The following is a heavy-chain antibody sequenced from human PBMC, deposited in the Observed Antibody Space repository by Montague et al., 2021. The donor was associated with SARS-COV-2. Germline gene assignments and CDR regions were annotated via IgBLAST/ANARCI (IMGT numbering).Heavy chain of an antibody. CDR2: IYYSGST. CDR3: ARFPTSYYYDSKAAPDTPGAFDI. V-gene: IGHV4-39*01. J-gene: IGHJ3*02. CDR1: GGSISSSSYY. D-gene: IGHD3-22*01. Sequence: SETLSLTCTVSGGSISSSSYYWGWIRQPPGKGLEWIGSIYYSGSTYYNPSLKSRVTISVDTSKNQLSLNLSSVTAADTAVYYCARFPTSYYYDSKAAPDTPGAFDIWGQGTMVTVSS.